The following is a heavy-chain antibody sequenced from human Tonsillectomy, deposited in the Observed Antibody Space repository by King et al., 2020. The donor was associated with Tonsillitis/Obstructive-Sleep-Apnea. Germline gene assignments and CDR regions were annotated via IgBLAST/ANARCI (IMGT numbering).Heavy chain of an antibody. D-gene: IGHD6-13*01. CDR2: IYRGGTS. V-gene: IGHV3-53*01. J-gene: IGHJ4*02. CDR1: GFTGSGNY. CDR3: ARVFDYGTKPGIAQD. Sequence: VQLVESGGGLIQPGKSLRLSCAASGFTGSGNYMSWVRQAPGKGLEWVSLIYRGGTSSYADSVKGRFTISRDNSKNKVYLQMNSLRAEDTAVYFCARVFDYGTKPGIAQDWGQGTLVTVSS.